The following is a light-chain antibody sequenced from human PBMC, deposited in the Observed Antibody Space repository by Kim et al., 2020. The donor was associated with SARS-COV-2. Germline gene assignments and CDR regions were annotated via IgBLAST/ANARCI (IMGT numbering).Light chain of an antibody. J-gene: IGKJ3*01. CDR1: QSISSH. CDR2: AAS. V-gene: IGKV1-39*01. Sequence: DIQMTQSPSSLSASVGDRVTITCRTTQSISSHLNWYQQKPGRAPKLLISAASTLQGGVPSRFSGSGSETDFTLTISSLQPEDFATYFCQQSYITPFTFFPGTKVDIK. CDR3: QQSYITPFT.